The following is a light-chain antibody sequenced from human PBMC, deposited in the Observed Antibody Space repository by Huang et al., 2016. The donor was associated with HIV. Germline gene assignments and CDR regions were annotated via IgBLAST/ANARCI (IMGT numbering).Light chain of an antibody. CDR1: QSVSRSF. J-gene: IGKJ1*01. Sequence: EIVLTQSPGSLSLSPGERATLSCRASQSVSRSFRAWYQQKSGQAPRLLIHGASTRATGIPDRFSGSGSGTDFTLTISRLEPEDFAVYYCQQYGSSSWAFGQGTKVEIK. CDR3: QQYGSSSWA. CDR2: GAS. V-gene: IGKV3-20*01.